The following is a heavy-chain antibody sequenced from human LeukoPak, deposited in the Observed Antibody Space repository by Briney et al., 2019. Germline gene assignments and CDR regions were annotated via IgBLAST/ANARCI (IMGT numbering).Heavy chain of an antibody. CDR3: ARSIAAAHNDY. V-gene: IGHV4-34*01. D-gene: IGHD6-13*01. J-gene: IGHJ4*02. CDR1: GGSFSGYY. Sequence: PSETLSLTCAVYGGSFSGYYWSWIRQPPGKGLEWIGEINHSGSTNYNPSLKSRVTISVDTSKNQFSLKLSSVTAADTAVYYCARSIAAAHNDYWGQGTLVTVSS. CDR2: INHSGST.